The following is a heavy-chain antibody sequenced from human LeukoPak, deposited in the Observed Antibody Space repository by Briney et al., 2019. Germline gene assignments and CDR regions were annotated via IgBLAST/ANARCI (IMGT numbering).Heavy chain of an antibody. CDR2: FDPEDGET. J-gene: IGHJ4*02. CDR1: GYTLTELS. Sequence: ASVKVSCKVSGYTLTELSMHWVRQAPGKGLEWMGGFDPEDGETIYAQKFQGRVTMTGDTSTDTAYMELSSLRSEDTAVYYCATPPIAYCGGDCYSSFDYWGQGTLVTVSS. V-gene: IGHV1-24*01. CDR3: ATPPIAYCGGDCYSSFDY. D-gene: IGHD2-21*02.